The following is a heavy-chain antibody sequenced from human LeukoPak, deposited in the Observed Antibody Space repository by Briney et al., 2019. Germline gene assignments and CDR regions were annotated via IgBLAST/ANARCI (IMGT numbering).Heavy chain of an antibody. CDR1: GYSFTGYY. D-gene: IGHD3-10*01. Sequence: ASVKVSCKASGYSFTGYYVHWVRQAPGQGLEWMGWINPNSGATNYAQKFQGRVTMTRDTSISTAYMELGRLRSDDTAVYYCARGHGSRSYSYFGMDVCGQGTTVTVSS. V-gene: IGHV1-2*02. CDR3: ARGHGSRSYSYFGMDV. CDR2: INPNSGAT. J-gene: IGHJ6*02.